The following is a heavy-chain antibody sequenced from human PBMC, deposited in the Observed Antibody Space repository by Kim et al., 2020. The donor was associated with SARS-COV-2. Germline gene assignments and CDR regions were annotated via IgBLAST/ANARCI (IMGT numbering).Heavy chain of an antibody. Sequence: GGSLRLSCAASGFTFSSYAMHWVRQAPGKGLEWVAVISYDGSNKYYVDSVKGRFTISRDNSKNTLYLQMNSLRAEDTAVYYCARGLVVLGIGYFDLWGRGTLVTVSS. J-gene: IGHJ2*01. CDR1: GFTFSSYA. CDR2: ISYDGSNK. D-gene: IGHD2-21*01. CDR3: ARGLVVLGIGYFDL. V-gene: IGHV3-30*04.